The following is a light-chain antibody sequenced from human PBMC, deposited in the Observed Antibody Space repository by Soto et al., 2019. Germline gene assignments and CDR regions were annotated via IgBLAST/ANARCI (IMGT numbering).Light chain of an antibody. Sequence: VMTQSPATLSVSPGERATLSCMAIQSVSSSYLAWYQQKPGQAPRLLIYGASSRAAGIPDRFSGSGSGTDFTLTISRLEPEDFAVYYCQQYGSSPPITFGQGTRLEI. V-gene: IGKV3-20*01. CDR1: QSVSSSY. J-gene: IGKJ5*01. CDR3: QQYGSSPPIT. CDR2: GAS.